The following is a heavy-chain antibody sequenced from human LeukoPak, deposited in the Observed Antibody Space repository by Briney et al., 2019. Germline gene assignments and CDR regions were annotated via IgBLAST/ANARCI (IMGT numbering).Heavy chain of an antibody. CDR3: ARVGASSGWTYYYYYYGMDV. Sequence: ASVKVSCKASGYTFTGYYIHWVRQAPGQGLEWMGWISAYNGNTNYAQKLQGRVTMTTDTSTSTAYMELRSLRSDDTAVYYCARVGASSGWTYYYYYYGMDVWGQGTTVTVSS. CDR2: ISAYNGNT. D-gene: IGHD6-19*01. CDR1: GYTFTGYY. V-gene: IGHV1-18*04. J-gene: IGHJ6*02.